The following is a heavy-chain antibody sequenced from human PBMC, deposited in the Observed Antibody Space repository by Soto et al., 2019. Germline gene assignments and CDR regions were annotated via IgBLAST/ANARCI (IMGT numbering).Heavy chain of an antibody. D-gene: IGHD6-25*01. J-gene: IGHJ5*02. CDR3: ARLTSRIAAASHGRSNWLDH. V-gene: IGHV4-39*01. CDR2: IFFTGAT. CDR1: GSSISSSSHF. Sequence: XETLSLTCTVAGSSISSSSHFWGWIRQPPGKGLEWIADIFFTGATYYNPSLRSRVTISLDTSKEQFSLKLSSVTAADTAVYYCARLTSRIAAASHGRSNWLDHWGPGTLVTVSS.